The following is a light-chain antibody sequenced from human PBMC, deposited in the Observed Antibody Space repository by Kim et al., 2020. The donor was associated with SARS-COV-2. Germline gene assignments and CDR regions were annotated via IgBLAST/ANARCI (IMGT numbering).Light chain of an antibody. J-gene: IGLJ3*02. CDR3: QAWDSSTASWV. V-gene: IGLV3-1*01. CDR1: KLGDKY. CDR2: QDS. Sequence: SPGQTASITCSGDKLGDKYACWYQQKPGQSPVLVIYQDSKRPSGIPERFSGSNSGNTATLTISGTQAMDEADYYCQAWDSSTASWVFGGVTQLTV.